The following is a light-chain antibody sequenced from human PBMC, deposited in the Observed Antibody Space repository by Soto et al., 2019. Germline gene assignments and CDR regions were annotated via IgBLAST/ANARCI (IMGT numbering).Light chain of an antibody. V-gene: IGKV3-15*01. J-gene: IGKJ4*01. CDR1: QSVNSN. Sequence: EIVMTQSPATLSVSPGERATLSCRASQSVNSNLAWYRQKPGQAPRLLISDASTRATGVPARFSGSGSGTEFPLTISRLQSEDSGFYYCQQYNFWPPLTFGGGTKVEIK. CDR3: QQYNFWPPLT. CDR2: DAS.